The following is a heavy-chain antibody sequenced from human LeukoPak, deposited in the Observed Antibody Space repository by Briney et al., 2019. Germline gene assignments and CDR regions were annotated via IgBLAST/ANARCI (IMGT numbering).Heavy chain of an antibody. CDR1: GYTLTELS. CDR3: ARESLKWELYPFDP. V-gene: IGHV1-18*01. D-gene: IGHD1-26*01. J-gene: IGHJ5*02. CDR2: ISAYNGNT. Sequence: ASVKVSCKVSGYTLTELSMHWVRQAPGQGLEWMGWISAYNGNTNYAQKLQGRVTMTTDTSTSTAYMELSSLRSEDTAVYYCARESLKWELYPFDPWGQGTLVTVSS.